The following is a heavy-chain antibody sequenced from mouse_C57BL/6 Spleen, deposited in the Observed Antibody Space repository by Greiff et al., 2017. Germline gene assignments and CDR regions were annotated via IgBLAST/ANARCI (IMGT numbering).Heavy chain of an antibody. D-gene: IGHD2-4*01. Sequence: EVQLQESGGGLVQPGGSLSLSCAASGFTFTDYYMSWVRQPPGKALEWLGFIRNKANGYTTEYSASVKGRFTISRDNSQSILYLQMNALRAEDSATYYCTRYGSPHDYDAYWGQGTLVTVSA. CDR3: TRYGSPHDYDAY. CDR2: IRNKANGYTT. CDR1: GFTFTDYY. V-gene: IGHV7-3*01. J-gene: IGHJ3*01.